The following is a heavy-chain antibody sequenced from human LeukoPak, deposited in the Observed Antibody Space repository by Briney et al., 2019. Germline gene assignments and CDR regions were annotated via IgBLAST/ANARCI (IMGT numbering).Heavy chain of an antibody. CDR2: INSDGSST. J-gene: IGHJ4*02. Sequence: GGSLRLSCAASGFTFSNYWMHWVRQAPGKGLVRLSRINSDGSSTSYADSVKGRFTISRDNAKNTLYVQMNSLRDEDTAVYYCVRQYRVAAPAVYWGQGTLVTVSS. V-gene: IGHV3-74*01. D-gene: IGHD6-13*01. CDR1: GFTFSNYW. CDR3: VRQYRVAAPAVY.